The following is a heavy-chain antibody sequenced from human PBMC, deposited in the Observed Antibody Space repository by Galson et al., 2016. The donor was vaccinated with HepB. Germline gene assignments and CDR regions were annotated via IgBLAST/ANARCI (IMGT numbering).Heavy chain of an antibody. CDR1: GFTFSNYY. CDR3: ARDHGGWTILWRGTHWFDP. J-gene: IGHJ5*02. V-gene: IGHV3-11*01. D-gene: IGHD2-21*01. CDR2: ISSSSSTI. Sequence: SLRLSCAASGFTFSNYYMTWIRQAPGEGLEWVSYISSSSSTIYYADSVKGRFTISRDNAKNSLYLQMNSLRDEETAVYYCARDHGGWTILWRGTHWFDPGGQGTLVTVSS.